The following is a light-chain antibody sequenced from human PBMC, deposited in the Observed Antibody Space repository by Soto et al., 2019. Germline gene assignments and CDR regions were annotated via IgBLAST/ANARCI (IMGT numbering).Light chain of an antibody. J-gene: IGKJ2*01. Sequence: DIQMTQSPSTLSASVGDRVTITCRASQSISSWLAWYQQKPGKAPKLLIYDASSLESGVPSRFSGSGSGTAFTLTISSLQPDEFATYYCQQYNSYSTFGQGTKLEIK. CDR1: QSISSW. CDR3: QQYNSYST. V-gene: IGKV1-5*01. CDR2: DAS.